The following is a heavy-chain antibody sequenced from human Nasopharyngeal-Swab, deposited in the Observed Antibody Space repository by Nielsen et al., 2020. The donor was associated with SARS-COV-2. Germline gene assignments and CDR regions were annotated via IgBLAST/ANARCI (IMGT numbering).Heavy chain of an antibody. V-gene: IGHV3-23*01. CDR2: ISGSGGST. Sequence: GGSLRLSCAASGFTFSSYAMSWVHQAPGKGLEWVSAISGSGGSTYYADSVKGRFTISRDNSENTLYLQMSSLRAEETAVYYCARSRSAMDVWGQGTTVTVSS. CDR3: ARSRSAMDV. CDR1: GFTFSSYA. J-gene: IGHJ6*02.